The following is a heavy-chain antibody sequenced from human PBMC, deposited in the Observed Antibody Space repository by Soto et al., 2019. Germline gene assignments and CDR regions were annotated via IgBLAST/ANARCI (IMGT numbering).Heavy chain of an antibody. D-gene: IGHD3-10*01. CDR3: ARGPSYYGSGSYFVY. J-gene: IGHJ4*02. CDR2: INHSGST. V-gene: IGHV4-34*01. Sequence: PSETLSLTCAVYGGSFSGYYWSWIRQPPGKGLEWIGEINHSGSTNYNPSLKSRVTISVDTSKNQFSLKLSSVTAADTAVYYCARGPSYYGSGSYFVYWGQGTLVTVSS. CDR1: GGSFSGYY.